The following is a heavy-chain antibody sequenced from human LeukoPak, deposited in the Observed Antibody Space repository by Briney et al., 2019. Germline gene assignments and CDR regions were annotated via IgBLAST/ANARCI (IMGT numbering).Heavy chain of an antibody. CDR3: ARGFYDGVNWFDP. CDR2: IKQDGNEK. D-gene: IGHD5/OR15-5a*01. Sequence: GGSLRLSCAASGFTFSSYSMNWVRQAPGKGLEWVANIKQDGNEKYYVESVKGRFIISRDNAKNSLYLQMNSLRAEDTAVYYCARGFYDGVNWFDPWGQGTLVTVSS. J-gene: IGHJ5*02. V-gene: IGHV3-7*01. CDR1: GFTFSSYS.